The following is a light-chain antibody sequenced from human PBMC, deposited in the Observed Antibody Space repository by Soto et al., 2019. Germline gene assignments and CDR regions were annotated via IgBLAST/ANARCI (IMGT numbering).Light chain of an antibody. J-gene: IGKJ4*01. V-gene: IGKV1-5*03. CDR3: QQYDSYSLT. Sequence: DIQMTQSPSTLSASVGDRVTITCRASQSISSWLAWYQQKPGKAPNLLIYKASTLQSGVPSRFTGSGSGTEFTLTISSLQPDDVATYDCQQYDSYSLTFGGGTKVEIK. CDR1: QSISSW. CDR2: KAS.